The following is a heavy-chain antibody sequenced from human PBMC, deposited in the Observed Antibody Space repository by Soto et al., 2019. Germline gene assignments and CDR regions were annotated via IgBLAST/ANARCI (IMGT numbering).Heavy chain of an antibody. CDR3: ASNIWTDDADRDGTLNI. V-gene: IGHV4-4*09. Sequence: QMQLEESGPGLVKPSETLSLTCSVSGGSVSDNDWHWIRQSPGKGLEWIGKLSSSGATSYSPPLKIRVTISLDSSKKQVSLKMPSVTAADAALYYCASNIWTDDADRDGTLNIWGQGTQVTVSS. CDR2: LSSSGAT. J-gene: IGHJ3*02. CDR1: GGSVSDND. D-gene: IGHD1-1*01.